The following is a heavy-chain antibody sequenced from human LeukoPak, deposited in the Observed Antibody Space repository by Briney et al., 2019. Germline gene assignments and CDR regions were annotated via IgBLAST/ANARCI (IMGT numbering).Heavy chain of an antibody. CDR2: INPNSGNT. J-gene: IGHJ4*02. D-gene: IGHD3-10*01. Sequence: ASVKVSCKASGYTFTGYYMHWVRQAPGQGLEWMGWINPNSGNTGYAQKFQGRVTMTRNTSISTAYKELSSLRSEDTAVYYCARSRGIRGDPFDYWGQGTLVTVSS. CDR3: ARSRGIRGDPFDY. CDR1: GYTFTGYY. V-gene: IGHV1-8*02.